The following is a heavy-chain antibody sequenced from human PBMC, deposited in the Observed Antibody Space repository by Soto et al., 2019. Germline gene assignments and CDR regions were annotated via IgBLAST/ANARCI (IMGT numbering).Heavy chain of an antibody. Sequence: EVQLVESGGGLVKPGGSLRLSCAASGFTFSRYSMNWVRQAPGKGLEWGSSISTSSYTYYADSVKGRFTISRDNAKNSLFLQMNSLIADDTAVYYCASSDYGDYVSFDYWGQGTLVTVSS. V-gene: IGHV3-21*01. CDR2: ISTSSYT. CDR1: GFTFSRYS. CDR3: ASSDYGDYVSFDY. J-gene: IGHJ4*02. D-gene: IGHD4-17*01.